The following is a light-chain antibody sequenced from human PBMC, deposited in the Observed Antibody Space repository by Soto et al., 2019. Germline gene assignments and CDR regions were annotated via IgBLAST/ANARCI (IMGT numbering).Light chain of an antibody. Sequence: QSALTKPPSASGTPGQRITISCSGSSSNIGSKYVHWYHHLPGTAPKLLIDSNNQRPSGVPDRFSGSKSGTSASLAISGLRSEDEADYYCASWDDSLTGYVFGTGTKSPS. CDR2: SNN. CDR1: SSNIGSKY. CDR3: ASWDDSLTGYV. V-gene: IGLV1-47*02. J-gene: IGLJ1*01.